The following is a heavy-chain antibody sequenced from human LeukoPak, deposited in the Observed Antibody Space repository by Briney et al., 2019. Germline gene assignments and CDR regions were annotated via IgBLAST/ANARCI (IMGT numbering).Heavy chain of an antibody. CDR3: ARVDSSWITDY. D-gene: IGHD6-13*01. CDR2: ISSGHSTI. V-gene: IGHV3-11*01. J-gene: IGHJ4*02. Sequence: GGSLRLSCAASGFTFGDYYMSWIRQAPGKWLEWVSYISSGHSTIYYADSVKGRFTISRDNAKNSLYLQMNSLRAEDTAVYYCARVDSSWITDYWGQGTLVTVSS. CDR1: GFTFGDYY.